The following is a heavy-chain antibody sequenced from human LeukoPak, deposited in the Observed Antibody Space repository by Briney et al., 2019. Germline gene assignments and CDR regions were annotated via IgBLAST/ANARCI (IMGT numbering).Heavy chain of an antibody. CDR1: GGSISSYY. V-gene: IGHV4-59*12. CDR2: IYYSGST. J-gene: IGHJ6*03. CDR3: TREEGYYYYMDV. Sequence: SETLSLTCTVSGGSISSYYWSWIRQPPGKGLEWVGYIYYSGSTNYNPSLKSRVTISVDTSKNQFSLKLSSVTAADTAVYYCTREEGYYYYMDVWGKGTTVTISS.